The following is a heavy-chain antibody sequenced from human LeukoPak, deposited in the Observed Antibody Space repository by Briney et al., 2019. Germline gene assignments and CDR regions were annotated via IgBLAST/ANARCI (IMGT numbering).Heavy chain of an antibody. CDR2: ISYDGSNK. CDR3: AKDLGYDSSGPPTFQH. CDR1: GFTFSSYG. D-gene: IGHD3-22*01. Sequence: PGGSLRLSCAASGFTFSSYGMHWVRQAPGKGLEWVAVISYDGSNKYYADSVKGRFTISRDNSKNTLYLQMNSLRAEDTAVYYCAKDLGYDSSGPPTFQHWGQGTLVTVSS. J-gene: IGHJ1*01. V-gene: IGHV3-30*18.